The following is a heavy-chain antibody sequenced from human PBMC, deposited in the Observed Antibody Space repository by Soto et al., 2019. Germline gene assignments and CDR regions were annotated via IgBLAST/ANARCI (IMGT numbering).Heavy chain of an antibody. V-gene: IGHV1-18*01. Sequence: QVHLVQSGAEVKKPGASVRVFCKGCGYAFTTYGITWVRQAPGQGLEWMGWISAHIGNTHYAQKLKGRVTVTRNTSTTTAYMELRSLRSDDTAVYYCARGRYGDYWGQGALVTVSS. CDR1: GYAFTTYG. D-gene: IGHD1-1*01. J-gene: IGHJ4*02. CDR3: ARGRYGDY. CDR2: ISAHIGNT.